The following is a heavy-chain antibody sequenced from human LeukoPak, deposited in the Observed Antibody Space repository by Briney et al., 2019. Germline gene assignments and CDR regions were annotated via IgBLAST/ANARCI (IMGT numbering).Heavy chain of an antibody. D-gene: IGHD1-26*01. Sequence: PGGPLRLSCAAPGLITDDYAIHWVRQAPRKGLEWVSLLCGDGGSTFYAGSVRGRFTISRDNSKNSLSLQMSSLRSEDTALYFCVRESERSGWFDHWGQGTLVTVFS. V-gene: IGHV3-43*02. CDR2: LCGDGGST. CDR1: GLITDDYA. J-gene: IGHJ5*02. CDR3: VRESERSGWFDH.